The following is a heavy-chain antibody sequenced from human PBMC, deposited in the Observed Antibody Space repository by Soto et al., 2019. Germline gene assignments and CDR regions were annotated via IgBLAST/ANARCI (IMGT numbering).Heavy chain of an antibody. CDR2: ISGSGGST. D-gene: IGHD2-2*02. Sequence: LRLSCAASGFTFSSYAMSWVRQAPGKGLEWVSAISGSGGSTYYADSVKGRFTISRDNSKNTLYLQMNSLRAEDTAVYYCAKLGAAVVVVPAAINLGFDYWGQGTLVTVSS. V-gene: IGHV3-23*01. J-gene: IGHJ4*02. CDR1: GFTFSSYA. CDR3: AKLGAAVVVVPAAINLGFDY.